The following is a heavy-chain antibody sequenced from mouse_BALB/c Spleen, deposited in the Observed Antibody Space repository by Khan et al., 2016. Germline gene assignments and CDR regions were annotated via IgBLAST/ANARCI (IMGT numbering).Heavy chain of an antibody. CDR1: GFDFRGYW. V-gene: IGHV4-1*02. J-gene: IGHJ3*01. CDR3: ARARYYGYLVY. D-gene: IGHD1-1*01. CDR2: INPDSRTK. Sequence: EVQLLESGGGLVQPGGSLKLSCAASGFDFRGYWMSWVRQAPGNGLEWIGEINPDSRTKNYSASLKAKFIISRDNDKSQLYLQLSKVRSEDTALYHCARARYYGYLVYWGHSTLVSIS.